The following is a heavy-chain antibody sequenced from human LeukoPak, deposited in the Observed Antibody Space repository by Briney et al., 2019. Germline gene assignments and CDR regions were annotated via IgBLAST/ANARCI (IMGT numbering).Heavy chain of an antibody. V-gene: IGHV4-34*01. D-gene: IGHD3-3*01. CDR3: ARLSRTDTIFGVVILARDAFDI. CDR1: GGSFSGYY. J-gene: IGHJ3*02. CDR2: INHSGST. Sequence: PSETLSLTCAVYGGSFSGYYWSWIRQPPGKGLEWIGEINHSGSTNYNPSLKSRVTISVDTSKNQYSLKLSSVTAADTAVYYCARLSRTDTIFGVVILARDAFDIWGQGTMATVSS.